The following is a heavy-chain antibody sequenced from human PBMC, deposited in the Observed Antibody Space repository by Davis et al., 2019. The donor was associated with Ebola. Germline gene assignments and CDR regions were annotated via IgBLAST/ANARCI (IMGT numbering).Heavy chain of an antibody. V-gene: IGHV4-4*02. CDR2: INHSGST. CDR1: GGSIGTDNW. J-gene: IGHJ4*02. D-gene: IGHD5-18*01. CDR3: ARGRRYSYGPPRY. Sequence: MPGGSLRLSCTVSGGSIGTDNWWRWVRQPPGKGLEWIGEINHSGSTNYNPSLKSRVTISVDTSKNQFSLKLSSVTAADTAVYYCARGRRYSYGPPRYWGQGTLVTVSS.